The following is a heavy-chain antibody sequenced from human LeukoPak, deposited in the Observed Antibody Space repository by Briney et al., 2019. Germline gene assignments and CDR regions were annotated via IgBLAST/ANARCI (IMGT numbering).Heavy chain of an antibody. Sequence: AGGSLRLSCAASGFTSSSYGMHWVRQAPGKGLEWVAVISYDGSNKYYADSAKGRFTISRDNSKNTLYLQMNSLRAEDTAVYYCAKDLFRGIAVAGLPADYWGQGTLVTVSS. J-gene: IGHJ4*02. D-gene: IGHD6-19*01. V-gene: IGHV3-30*18. CDR2: ISYDGSNK. CDR3: AKDLFRGIAVAGLPADY. CDR1: GFTSSSYG.